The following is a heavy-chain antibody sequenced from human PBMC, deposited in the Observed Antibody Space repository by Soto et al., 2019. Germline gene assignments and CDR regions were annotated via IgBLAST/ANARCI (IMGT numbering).Heavy chain of an antibody. CDR3: AREIARSVYYSYYGMDV. CDR2: MNPNSGNT. Sequence: AASVKVSCKASGYTFTSYDINWVRQATGQGLEGMGWMNPNSGNTGYAQKFQGRVTMTRNTSISTAYMELSSLRSEDTAVYYCAREIARSVYYSYYGMDVWGQGTTVTVSS. D-gene: IGHD6-13*01. J-gene: IGHJ6*02. CDR1: GYTFTSYD. V-gene: IGHV1-8*01.